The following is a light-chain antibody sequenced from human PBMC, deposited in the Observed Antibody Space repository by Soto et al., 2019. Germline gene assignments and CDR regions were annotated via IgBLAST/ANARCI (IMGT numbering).Light chain of an antibody. V-gene: IGKV1-9*01. J-gene: IGKJ4*01. CDR3: QQFNTYLLT. CDR1: QGISGS. Sequence: DIQLTQSPSFLSASVGDRVTITCRASQGISGSLAWYQQKPGKAPNLLIYATSTLQSGVPSRFSGSGSGTEFTLTISSLQPEDFSTYYCQQFNTYLLTFGGGTKLEIK. CDR2: ATS.